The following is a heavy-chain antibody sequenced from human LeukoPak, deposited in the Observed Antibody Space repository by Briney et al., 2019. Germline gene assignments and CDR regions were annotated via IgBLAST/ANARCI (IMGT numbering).Heavy chain of an antibody. V-gene: IGHV3-7*01. CDR3: ARGGAARGRFEN. J-gene: IGHJ4*02. Sequence: PGGSLRLSCAASGFSFSNYWMTWARQAPGKGLEWVANIKEDGSEKSYVDSVKGRFTISRDNPKNSLYLQMNSLRAEDTAVYYCARGGAARGRFENWGQGTLVTVAS. CDR2: IKEDGSEK. CDR1: GFSFSNYW. D-gene: IGHD6-25*01.